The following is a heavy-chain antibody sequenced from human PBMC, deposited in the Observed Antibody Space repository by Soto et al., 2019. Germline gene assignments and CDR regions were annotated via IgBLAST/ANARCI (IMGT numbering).Heavy chain of an antibody. J-gene: IGHJ4*02. V-gene: IGHV5-51*01. D-gene: IGHD3-16*01. CDR3: ARVXMITFDGLFPRAYYFNN. CDR1: GHSFSIEW. CDR2: IFPGDADT. Sequence: GESLKISCKASGHSFSIEWIGWVRQMPGKGLEYMGIIFPGDADTRYNPSLEGQVTISADMSLATVFLEWSSLKTSDTATYYCARVXMITFDGLFPRAYYFNNWGQGTRVTVSS.